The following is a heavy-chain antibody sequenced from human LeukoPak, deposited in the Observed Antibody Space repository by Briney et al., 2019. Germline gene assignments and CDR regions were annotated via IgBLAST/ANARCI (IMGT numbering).Heavy chain of an antibody. Sequence: PSETLSLTCTVSGGSISSSTYYWAWIRQPPGKGLEWIGTSYYSGSTYYNPSLKSRVTISVDTSKNQFSLKLASLTAADTAVYYCARYRGCSGGSCYRWFDPWGQGTLVTVSS. CDR2: SYYSGST. J-gene: IGHJ5*02. D-gene: IGHD2-15*01. CDR3: ARYRGCSGGSCYRWFDP. V-gene: IGHV4-39*01. CDR1: GGSISSSTYY.